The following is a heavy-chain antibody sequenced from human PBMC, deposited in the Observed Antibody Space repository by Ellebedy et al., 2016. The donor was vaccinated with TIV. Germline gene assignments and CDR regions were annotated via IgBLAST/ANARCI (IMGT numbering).Heavy chain of an antibody. CDR3: AKGHTASFFYLFDS. CDR2: VGGGDDRT. CDR1: GFTAFNFA. V-gene: IGHV3-23*01. Sequence: PGGSLRLSCEASGFTAFNFAMSWVRQAPGKELEWVSAVGGGDDRTFYADAVKGRFTISRDNSKNTVTLQMQSLRAEDTALYYCAKGHTASFFYLFDSWGQGTLVTVSS. D-gene: IGHD2-2*01. J-gene: IGHJ5*01.